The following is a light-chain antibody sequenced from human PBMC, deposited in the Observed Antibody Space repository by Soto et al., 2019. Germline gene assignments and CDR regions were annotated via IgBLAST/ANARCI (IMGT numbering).Light chain of an antibody. Sequence: QSVLTQPPSVSAAPGQKDTISCSGSPSNIGKNFVSWYQQLPGTAPKLIIYESDKRPSGIPDRFSGSESGTSATLAITGLQTGDEADYYCVSWDSSLITVVFGGGTKLTVL. V-gene: IGLV1-51*02. J-gene: IGLJ2*01. CDR1: PSNIGKNF. CDR2: ESD. CDR3: VSWDSSLITVV.